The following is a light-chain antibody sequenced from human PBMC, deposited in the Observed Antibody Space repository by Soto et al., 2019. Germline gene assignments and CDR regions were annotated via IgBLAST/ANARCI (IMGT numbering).Light chain of an antibody. V-gene: IGLV2-11*01. CDR3: CSYAGSYPFV. Sequence: QSALTQPRSVSGSPGQSVTISCTGTSSDVGGYNYASWYQHHPGKAPKLMIYDVDKRPSGVPGRFSGSKSGNTASLTISGLQAEDEADYYCCSYAGSYPFVFGTGTKATV. J-gene: IGLJ1*01. CDR2: DVD. CDR1: SSDVGGYNY.